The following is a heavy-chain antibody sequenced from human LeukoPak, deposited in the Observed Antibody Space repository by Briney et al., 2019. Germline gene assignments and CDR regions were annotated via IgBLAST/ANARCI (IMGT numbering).Heavy chain of an antibody. CDR2: IIPNFGTA. D-gene: IGHD2-21*01. J-gene: IGHJ1*01. Sequence: SVKVSCKASGGTFSSHAISWVRQAPGQGLEWMGGIIPNFGTAKYAQKFQGRVTITADESTSTAYMELSSLRSEDTAVYYCARDSSEFRSLIPHWGQGTLVTVSS. V-gene: IGHV1-69*13. CDR3: ARDSSEFRSLIPH. CDR1: GGTFSSHA.